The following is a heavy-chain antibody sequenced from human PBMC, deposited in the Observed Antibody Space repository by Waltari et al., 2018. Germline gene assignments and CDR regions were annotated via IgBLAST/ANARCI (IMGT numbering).Heavy chain of an antibody. Sequence: QVQLQQWGAGLLKPSETLSLTCAVYGGSFSGYYWSWIRQPPGKGLEWIGEINHSGSTNYYPSLKSRVTISVDTSKNQFSLKLSSVTAADTAVYYCARHPVVTATTYGMDVWGQGTTVTVSS. CDR1: GGSFSGYY. D-gene: IGHD2-21*02. J-gene: IGHJ6*02. CDR2: INHSGST. CDR3: ARHPVVTATTYGMDV. V-gene: IGHV4-34*01.